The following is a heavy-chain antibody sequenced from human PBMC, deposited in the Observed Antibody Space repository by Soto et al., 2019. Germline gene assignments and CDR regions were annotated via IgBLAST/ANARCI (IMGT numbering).Heavy chain of an antibody. D-gene: IGHD3-10*01. Sequence: PGGSLRLSCAASGFTFSSFWMDWLRQAPGKGLEWVANIKEDGSETHYVDSVKGRFTISRDNVKNSLYLQMNSLRVEDTAIYYYARLRGYGWFDPWGQGTXVTVSS. V-gene: IGHV3-7*05. CDR3: ARLRGYGWFDP. CDR1: GFTFSSFW. J-gene: IGHJ5*02. CDR2: IKEDGSET.